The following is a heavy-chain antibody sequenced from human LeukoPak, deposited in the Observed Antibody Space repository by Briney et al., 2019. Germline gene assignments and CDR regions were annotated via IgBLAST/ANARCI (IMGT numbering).Heavy chain of an antibody. J-gene: IGHJ1*01. CDR2: IRSKTDGGTI. CDR3: TTDLSELDDSGYYAKYFHH. D-gene: IGHD3-22*01. CDR1: GFAFSDAW. V-gene: IGHV3-15*01. Sequence: GGSLRLSCATSGFAFSDAWMSWVRQAPGKGLEWVGRIRSKTDGGTIDYAAPVKGRFTISRDDSKDTLFLQMNSLKTEDTAVYYCTTDLSELDDSGYYAKYFHHWGQGTLVSVSS.